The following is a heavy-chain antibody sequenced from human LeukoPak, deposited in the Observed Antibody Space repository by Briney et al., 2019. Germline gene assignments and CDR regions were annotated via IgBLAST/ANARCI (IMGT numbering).Heavy chain of an antibody. CDR2: IWYDGSNK. Sequence: GGSLRLSCAASGFIFSSYGMHWVRQAPGKGPEWVAVIWYDGSNKYYADSVKGRFTISRDNSKNTLYLQMNSLRAEDTAVYYCASQAAGSGSYYYHFDYWGQGTLVTVSS. CDR3: ASQAAGSGSYYYHFDY. D-gene: IGHD1-26*01. V-gene: IGHV3-33*01. CDR1: GFIFSSYG. J-gene: IGHJ4*02.